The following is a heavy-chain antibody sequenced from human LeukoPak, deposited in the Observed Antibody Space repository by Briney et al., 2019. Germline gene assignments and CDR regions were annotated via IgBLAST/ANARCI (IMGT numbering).Heavy chain of an antibody. Sequence: SETLSLTCVVSGGSISSSSYYWGWIRQPPGKGLQWIGSMHYGGNSYYNPSLNSRVTISLDTSKKQFSLKLTPVNAADTAVYYCARHPDSSSWSFDPWGQGTLVTVSS. V-gene: IGHV4-39*01. D-gene: IGHD6-13*01. CDR3: ARHPDSSSWSFDP. J-gene: IGHJ5*02. CDR1: GGSISSSSYY. CDR2: MHYGGNS.